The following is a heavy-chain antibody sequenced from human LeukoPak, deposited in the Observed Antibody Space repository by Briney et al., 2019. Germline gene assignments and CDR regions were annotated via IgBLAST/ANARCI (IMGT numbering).Heavy chain of an antibody. CDR3: ARAEINDYVWGSYRYTSDAFDI. CDR2: IYYSGST. Sequence: MSSETLSLTCTVSGGSISSYYWSWIRQPPGKGLEWIRYIYYSGSTNYNPSLKSRVTISVDTSKNQFSLKLSSVTAADTAVYYCARAEINDYVWGSYRYTSDAFDIWGQGTMVTVSS. V-gene: IGHV4-59*01. CDR1: GGSISSYY. D-gene: IGHD3-16*02. J-gene: IGHJ3*02.